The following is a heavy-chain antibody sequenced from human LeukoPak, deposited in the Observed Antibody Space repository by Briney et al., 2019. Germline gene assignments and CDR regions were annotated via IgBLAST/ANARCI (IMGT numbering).Heavy chain of an antibody. D-gene: IGHD3-16*01. V-gene: IGHV3-30*18. J-gene: IGHJ6*02. CDR2: ISFDGTTN. CDR3: AKDLERGGGYYYYGMDV. CDR1: GFPFNNYG. Sequence: TGGSLRLSCAASGFPFNNYGIHWVRQAPGKGLEGVAVISFDGTTNYYADSVKGGFTISRDNSKNTLYLQMNSLRAEDTALYYCAKDLERGGGYYYYGMDVWGQGTTVTVSS.